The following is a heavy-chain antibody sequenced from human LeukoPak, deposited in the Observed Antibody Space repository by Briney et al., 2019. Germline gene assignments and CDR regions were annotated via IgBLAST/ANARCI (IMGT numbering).Heavy chain of an antibody. J-gene: IGHJ4*02. CDR1: GFTFSSYV. CDR3: ARGGAYTYGYY. Sequence: GGSLRLSCAASGFTFSSYVMHWVRQAPGKGLEWVAVISYDGSNKYYADSVKGRFTISRDNSKNTLYLQMNSLRSDDTAVYYCARGGAYTYGYYWGQGTLVTVSS. D-gene: IGHD5-18*01. CDR2: ISYDGSNK. V-gene: IGHV3-30*03.